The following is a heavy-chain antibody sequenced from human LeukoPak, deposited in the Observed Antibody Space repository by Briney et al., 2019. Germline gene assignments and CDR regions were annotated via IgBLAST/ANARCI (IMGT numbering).Heavy chain of an antibody. Sequence: SETLSLTCTVSGGSISSYYWSWIRQPPGKRLEWIGYIHTSGSTNYNPSLKSRVTISVDTSKNQFSLKLSSVTAADTAVYYCARHGGDGYNSVFDYWGQGTLVTVSS. CDR2: IHTSGST. D-gene: IGHD5-24*01. V-gene: IGHV4-4*09. CDR3: ARHGGDGYNSVFDY. CDR1: GGSISSYY. J-gene: IGHJ4*02.